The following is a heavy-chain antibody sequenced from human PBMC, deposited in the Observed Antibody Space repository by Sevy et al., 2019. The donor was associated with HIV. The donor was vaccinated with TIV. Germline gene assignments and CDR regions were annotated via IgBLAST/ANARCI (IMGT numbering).Heavy chain of an antibody. D-gene: IGHD5-12*01. CDR2: IRRNSHEPYGGTT. CDR3: TRALATADTPEYYFDY. V-gene: IGHV3-49*03. CDR1: GFTFGDYA. J-gene: IGHJ4*02. Sequence: GGSLRLSCTSSGFTFGDYAMSWFRQAPGKGLEWVAFIRRNSHEPYGGTTEYAASMKGRFTTSRDDSKSIAYLQMNSLKTEDTAVYYCTRALATADTPEYYFDYWGQGILVTVSS.